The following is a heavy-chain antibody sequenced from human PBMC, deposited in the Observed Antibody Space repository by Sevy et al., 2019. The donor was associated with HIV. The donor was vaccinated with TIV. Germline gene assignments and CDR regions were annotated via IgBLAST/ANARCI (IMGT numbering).Heavy chain of an antibody. CDR3: ARDLEHFNGITIFGVVNPDYYYYYYMDV. CDR2: ISAYNGNT. Sequence: ASVKVSCKASGYTFTSYGISWVRQAPGQGLEWMGWISAYNGNTNYAQKLQGRVTMTTDTSTSKAYMELRSLRSDDTAVYYCARDLEHFNGITIFGVVNPDYYYYYYMDVWGKGTTVTVSS. J-gene: IGHJ6*03. CDR1: GYTFTSYG. V-gene: IGHV1-18*01. D-gene: IGHD3-3*01.